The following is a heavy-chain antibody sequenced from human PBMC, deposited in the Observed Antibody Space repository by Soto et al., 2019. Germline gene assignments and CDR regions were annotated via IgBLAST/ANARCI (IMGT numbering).Heavy chain of an antibody. CDR1: GFTFSSYA. CDR2: ISYDGSNK. CDR3: AREWVVGAVGGKAGYCYGMDV. V-gene: IGHV3-30-3*01. J-gene: IGHJ6*02. D-gene: IGHD1-26*01. Sequence: QVQLVESGGGVVQPGRSLRLSCAASGFTFSSYAMHWVRQAPGKGLEWVAVISYDGSNKYYADSVKGRFTISRDNSKNTLYLQMNSLRAEDTAVYYCAREWVVGAVGGKAGYCYGMDVWGQGTTVTVSS.